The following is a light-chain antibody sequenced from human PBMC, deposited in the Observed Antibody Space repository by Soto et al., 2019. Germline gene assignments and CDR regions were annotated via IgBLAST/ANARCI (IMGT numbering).Light chain of an antibody. CDR3: QPYNNWPLT. V-gene: IGKV3-15*01. CDR1: QSVRSN. J-gene: IGKJ4*01. CDR2: GAS. Sequence: EIVMTQSPATLTVSPGERATLSCRASQSVRSNLAWYQQKPGRAPRLLMYGASNRVTGVPARFSGSRSGPEFTLTINSLQSEDFAIYYCQPYNNWPLTFGGGSMV.